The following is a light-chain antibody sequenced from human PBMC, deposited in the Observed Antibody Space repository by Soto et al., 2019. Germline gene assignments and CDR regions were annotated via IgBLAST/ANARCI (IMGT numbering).Light chain of an antibody. CDR2: GAS. Sequence: IVLTQSPGTLSLSPGDTATLSCRASQSLGSTSLAWYQQKPGQAPRLLIYGASSRATGIPDRFSGRGSGTGFTLTISRLEPEDFAVYYCQQYGRSPTFGQGTKVDIK. CDR3: QQYGRSPT. J-gene: IGKJ1*01. CDR1: QSLGSTS. V-gene: IGKV3-20*01.